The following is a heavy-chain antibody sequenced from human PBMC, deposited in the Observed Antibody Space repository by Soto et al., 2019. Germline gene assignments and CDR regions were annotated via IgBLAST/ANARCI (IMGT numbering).Heavy chain of an antibody. D-gene: IGHD3-9*01. V-gene: IGHV1-18*01. J-gene: IGHJ1*01. Sequence: QVQLVQSGAEVKQPGASVKVSCKTSGYTFINYDIAWVRQAPGQGLEWMGWISAYRGDTKYAQMFQGRLTLTTDTSTNTAYMELWSLTSDDTAVYYCARGDWLGGYFQPWGQGTLVTVSS. CDR1: GYTFINYD. CDR3: ARGDWLGGYFQP. CDR2: ISAYRGDT.